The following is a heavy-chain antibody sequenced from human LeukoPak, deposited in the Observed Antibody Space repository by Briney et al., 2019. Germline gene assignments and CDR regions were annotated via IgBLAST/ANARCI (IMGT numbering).Heavy chain of an antibody. CDR2: TGAYNGYT. CDR3: TRDHCRGDNCPSFDY. V-gene: IGHV1-18*04. Sequence: GAAAKVSCKPSGHTFTSFGISGVRQAPGQGGEWMGWTGAYNGYTNYAQKFQGRVTMTTDTSTSTAYMDLRSLRSDDTAVYYCTRDHCRGDNCPSFDYWGQGTLVTVSS. D-gene: IGHD2-15*01. J-gene: IGHJ4*02. CDR1: GHTFTSFG.